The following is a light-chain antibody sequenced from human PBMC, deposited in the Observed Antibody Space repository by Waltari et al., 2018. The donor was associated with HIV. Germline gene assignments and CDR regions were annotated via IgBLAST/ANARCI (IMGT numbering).Light chain of an antibody. J-gene: IGLJ1*01. CDR1: SSDIGSNY. V-gene: IGLV1-47*01. Sequence: QSVLTQPPSASGTPGQRVTISCSGASSDIGSNYVYWYQQLPGTAPKLFIYRNNQRPSGVPDRFSGSKSGTSASLAISGLRSEDEADYYCAAWDVSLRGAYVFGTGTKVAVL. CDR3: AAWDVSLRGAYV. CDR2: RNN.